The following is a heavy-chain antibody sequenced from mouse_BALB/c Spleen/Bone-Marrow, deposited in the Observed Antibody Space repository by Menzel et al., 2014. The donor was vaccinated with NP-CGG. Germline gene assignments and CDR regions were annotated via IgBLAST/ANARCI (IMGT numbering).Heavy chain of an antibody. V-gene: IGHV1S81*02. CDR3: TRSRRAMDH. D-gene: IGHD2-12*01. CDR1: GYTFTSYY. CDR2: INPSNGGT. Sequence: QVQLKESGAELVKPGASVKLSCKASGYTFTSYYMCWVKQRPGQGLEWIGEINPSNGGTNFNEKFKSKATLTVDKSPSTAYVSLSSLTSEDSAVYYCTRSRRAMDHWGQGTSVTVSS. J-gene: IGHJ4*01.